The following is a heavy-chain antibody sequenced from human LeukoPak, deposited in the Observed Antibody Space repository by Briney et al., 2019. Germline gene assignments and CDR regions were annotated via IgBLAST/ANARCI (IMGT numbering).Heavy chain of an antibody. CDR3: ARDREQWLPQYYFDY. Sequence: EASVKVFCKASGYTFTSYGISWVRQAPGQGLEWMGWISAYNGNTNYAQKLQGRVTMTTDTSTSTAYMELRSLRSDDTAVYYCARDREQWLPQYYFDYWGQGTLVTVSS. D-gene: IGHD6-19*01. CDR2: ISAYNGNT. J-gene: IGHJ4*02. V-gene: IGHV1-18*01. CDR1: GYTFTSYG.